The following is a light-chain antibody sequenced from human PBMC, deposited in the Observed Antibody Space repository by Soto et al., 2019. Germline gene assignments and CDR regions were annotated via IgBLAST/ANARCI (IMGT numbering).Light chain of an antibody. V-gene: IGKV3-20*01. CDR2: GTS. CDR1: QSVSSSY. CDR3: QQYGRSPLVT. Sequence: EIVLTQSPGALSLSPGERATLSGRASQSVSSSYLAWYQQKPGQAPRLLIYGTSSRATGIPDRFSGSGSGTDFTLTISRLEPEDFAVYYCQQYGRSPLVTFGHGTRLEIK. J-gene: IGKJ5*01.